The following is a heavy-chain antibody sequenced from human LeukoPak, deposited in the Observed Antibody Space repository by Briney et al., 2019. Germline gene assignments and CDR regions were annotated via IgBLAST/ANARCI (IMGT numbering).Heavy chain of an antibody. D-gene: IGHD3-10*01. V-gene: IGHV3-64*01. CDR2: ISSNGGST. CDR1: GFTFSSYA. Sequence: GGSLRLSCAASGFTFSSYAMHWVRQAPGKGLVYVSAISSNGGSTYYANSVKDRFTISRDNSKNTLYLQMGSLRAEDMAVYYCARGPITMVRGVIDYWGQGTLVTVSS. CDR3: ARGPITMVRGVIDY. J-gene: IGHJ4*02.